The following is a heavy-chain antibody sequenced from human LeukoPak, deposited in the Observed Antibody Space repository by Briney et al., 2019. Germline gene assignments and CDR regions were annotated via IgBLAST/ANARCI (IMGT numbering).Heavy chain of an antibody. J-gene: IGHJ2*01. CDR3: AREGLQQLARYFDL. V-gene: IGHV3-74*01. CDR1: GFNFASNW. CDR2: INSGGSGT. D-gene: IGHD6-13*01. Sequence: GGSLRLSCAASGFNFASNWMHWVRQTPGKGLMWVSRINSGGSGTSYADSVEGRFTISRDNAKNTLYLQMNSLRAEDTAVYYCAREGLQQLARYFDLWGRGTLVTVSS.